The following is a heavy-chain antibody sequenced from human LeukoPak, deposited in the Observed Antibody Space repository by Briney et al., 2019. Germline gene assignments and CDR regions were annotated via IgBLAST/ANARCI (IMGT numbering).Heavy chain of an antibody. Sequence: SSETLSLTCTVSGGSISSYYWSWIRQPPGKGLEWIGYIYYSGSTYYKPSLKSRVTISVDTSKNQFSLTLTSVTAADTAMYYCASDAPGLLGYWGQGTLVTVSS. J-gene: IGHJ4*02. V-gene: IGHV4-59*08. CDR3: ASDAPGLLGY. CDR2: IYYSGST. D-gene: IGHD2-15*01. CDR1: GGSISSYY.